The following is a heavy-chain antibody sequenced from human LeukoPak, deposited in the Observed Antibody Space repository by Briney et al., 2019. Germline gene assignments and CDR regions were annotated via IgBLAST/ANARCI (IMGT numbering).Heavy chain of an antibody. J-gene: IGHJ4*02. V-gene: IGHV1-69*04. CDR2: IIPILGIA. CDR3: ARGFGDWGRIDY. D-gene: IGHD2-21*02. Sequence: SVKVSCKASGGTFSSYAISWVRQAPGQGLEWMGRIIPILGIANYAQKFQGRVTITADKSTSTAYMELSSLRSEDTAVYYCARGFGDWGRIDYWGQGTLVTVSS. CDR1: GGTFSSYA.